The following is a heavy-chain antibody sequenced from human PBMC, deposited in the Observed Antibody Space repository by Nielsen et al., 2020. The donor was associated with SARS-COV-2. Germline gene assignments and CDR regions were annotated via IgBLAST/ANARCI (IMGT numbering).Heavy chain of an antibody. CDR1: GYSFPTYW. J-gene: IGHJ6*03. CDR3: ARHTRSSSSFYYYHYMDV. V-gene: IGHV5-51*01. CDR2: IYPGDSDT. D-gene: IGHD6-6*01. Sequence: GESLKISCKGSGYSFPTYWIGWVRQMPGKGLEWMGIIYPGDSDTRYSPSFQGQVTISADKSISTAYLQWSSLKASDTAKYYCARHTRSSSSFYYYHYMDVWGKGTTVTVSS.